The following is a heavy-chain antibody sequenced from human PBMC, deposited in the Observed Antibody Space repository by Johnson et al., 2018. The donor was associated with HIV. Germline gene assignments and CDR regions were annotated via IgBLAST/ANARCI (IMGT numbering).Heavy chain of an antibody. Sequence: VLLVESGGGLIQPGGSLRLSCAASGFTVSSNYMSWVRQAPGKVLEWVSVIYSGGSTYYADSVKGRFTISRDNSKNTLYLQMNSLRAEDTAVYYCARDEVAGAFDIWGQGTMVTVSS. V-gene: IGHV3-53*01. CDR1: GFTVSSNY. CDR2: IYSGGST. J-gene: IGHJ3*02. CDR3: ARDEVAGAFDI.